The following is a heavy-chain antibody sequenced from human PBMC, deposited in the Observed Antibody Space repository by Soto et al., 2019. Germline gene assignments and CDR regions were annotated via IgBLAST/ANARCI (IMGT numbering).Heavy chain of an antibody. CDR2: INHSGSS. J-gene: IGHJ6*01. CDR3: ARGEITLLGGMDV. CDR1: GGSFRGYY. D-gene: IGHD3-10*01. V-gene: IGHV4-34*01. Sequence: NPSETLSLTCTVPGGSFRGYYWGWVRQPPGKGLEWIGEINHSGSSNYHPSLKSRVTISVATSKNQFSLTVNSVTPADTAVYYCARGEITLLGGMDVWGQGTTVTVST.